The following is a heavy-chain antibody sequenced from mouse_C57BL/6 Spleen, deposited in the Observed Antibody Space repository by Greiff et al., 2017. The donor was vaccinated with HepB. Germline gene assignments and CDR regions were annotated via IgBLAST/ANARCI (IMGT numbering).Heavy chain of an antibody. Sequence: QVQLQQPGAELVRPGTSVKLSCKASGYTFTSYWMHWVKQRPGQGLEWIGVIDPSDGYTNYNHKFKGKATLTVDTSSSTAYMQLSSLTSEDSAVYYCARSNCGSPYAMDYWGQGTSVTVSS. CDR1: GYTFTSYW. D-gene: IGHD1-1*01. V-gene: IGHV1-59*01. CDR3: ARSNCGSPYAMDY. CDR2: IDPSDGYT. J-gene: IGHJ4*01.